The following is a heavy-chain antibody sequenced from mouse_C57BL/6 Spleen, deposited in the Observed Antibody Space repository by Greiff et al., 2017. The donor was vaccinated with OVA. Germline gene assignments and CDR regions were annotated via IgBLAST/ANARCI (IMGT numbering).Heavy chain of an antibody. CDR3: TNEVDGYSLGC. CDR2: ISSGGDYI. Sequence: EVNVVESGEGLVKPGGSLKLSCAASGFTFSSYAMSWVRQTPEKRLEWVAYISSGGDYIYYADPVQGRFTISRDNARNTLYLQMSSLKSEDTAMYYCTNEVDGYSLGCWGQGTTLTVSS. V-gene: IGHV5-9-1*02. J-gene: IGHJ2*01. CDR1: GFTFSSYA. D-gene: IGHD2-3*01.